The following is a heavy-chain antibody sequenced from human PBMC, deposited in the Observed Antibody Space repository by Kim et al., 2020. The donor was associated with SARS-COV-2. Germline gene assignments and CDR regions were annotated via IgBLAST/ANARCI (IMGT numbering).Heavy chain of an antibody. J-gene: IGHJ6*02. Sequence: SQTLSLTCAISGDSVSSNSAAWNWIRQSPSRGLEWLGRTYYRSKWYNDYAVSVKSRITINPDTSKNQFSLQLNSVTPEDTAVYYCARILAYSSSWCNYGMDVWGQGTTVTVSS. CDR3: ARILAYSSSWCNYGMDV. CDR2: TYYRSKWYN. V-gene: IGHV6-1*01. D-gene: IGHD6-13*01. CDR1: GDSVSSNSAA.